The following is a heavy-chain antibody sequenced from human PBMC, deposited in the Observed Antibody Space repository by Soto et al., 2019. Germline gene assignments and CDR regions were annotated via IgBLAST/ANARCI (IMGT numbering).Heavy chain of an antibody. D-gene: IGHD6-19*01. Sequence: EVQLVESGGGLVQPGRSLRLSCAAPRFTFDDYAMHWVRQPPGKGLEWVSGISWNSGTIGYADSVKGRFTISRDNAKNSLYLQMNSLRADDTALYYCIRDAAVAATDAFHVWGQGTMVTVSS. J-gene: IGHJ3*01. CDR1: RFTFDDYA. CDR3: IRDAAVAATDAFHV. CDR2: ISWNSGTI. V-gene: IGHV3-9*01.